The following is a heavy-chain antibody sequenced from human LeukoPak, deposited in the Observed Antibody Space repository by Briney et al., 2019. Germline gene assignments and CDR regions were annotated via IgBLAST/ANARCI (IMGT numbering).Heavy chain of an antibody. CDR1: GFTFSTKW. Sequence: PGGSLRPSCAASGFTFSTKWMTWVRQAPGKGPEWVANIKQDGSEKFYVDSVKGRFTISRDNAKNSLYLQMNSLRAEDTAVYYCARGGSTSSWFWNDWGQGTLVTVSS. J-gene: IGHJ4*02. V-gene: IGHV3-7*01. D-gene: IGHD6-13*01. CDR3: ARGGSTSSWFWND. CDR2: IKQDGSEK.